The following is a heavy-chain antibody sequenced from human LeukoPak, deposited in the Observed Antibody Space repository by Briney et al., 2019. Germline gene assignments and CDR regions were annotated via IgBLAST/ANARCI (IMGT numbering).Heavy chain of an antibody. J-gene: IGHJ4*02. CDR2: IGTAGAT. CDR1: GFTSSSYD. V-gene: IGHV3-13*01. Sequence: PGGSLRLSCAASGFTSSSYDMHWVRQTTGKGLEWVSGIGTAGATFYPGSVKGRFTISRENAKNSLYLQMNNLRAGDTAVYYCTRATAGFDYWGQGTLVTVSS. CDR3: TRATAGFDY.